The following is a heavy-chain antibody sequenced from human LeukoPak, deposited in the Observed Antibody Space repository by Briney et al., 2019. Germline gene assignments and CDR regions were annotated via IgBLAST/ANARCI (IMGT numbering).Heavy chain of an antibody. CDR3: ARLCTRAWEYRYGMDV. J-gene: IGHJ6*02. V-gene: IGHV4-39*02. D-gene: IGHD1-26*01. CDR1: GGSIRTDDSY. CDR2: IYIDGIT. Sequence: SETLSLTCTASGGSIRTDDSYWAWIRPPPGKRLERIGSIYIDGITHYNSSLQSRVTLSIDTSKNHFSLRLISVTAADTAVFYCARLCTRAWEYRYGMDVWGQGTAVTVSS.